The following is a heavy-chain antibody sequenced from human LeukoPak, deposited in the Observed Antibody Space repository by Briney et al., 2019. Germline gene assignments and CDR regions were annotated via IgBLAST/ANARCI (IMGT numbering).Heavy chain of an antibody. D-gene: IGHD3-10*01. J-gene: IGHJ4*02. CDR3: AKGRGIWFGDLPYDY. CDR2: ISAYNGNT. Sequence: ASVKVSCKASGYTFNSYVISWVRQAPGQGLEWMGWISAYNGNTNYEQKLQGRVTMTTDTSTSTAYMELSSLTSEDTAVYYCAKGRGIWFGDLPYDYWGQGTLVTVSS. CDR1: GYTFNSYV. V-gene: IGHV1-18*01.